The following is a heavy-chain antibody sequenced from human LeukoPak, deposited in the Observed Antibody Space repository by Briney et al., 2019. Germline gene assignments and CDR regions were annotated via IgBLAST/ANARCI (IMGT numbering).Heavy chain of an antibody. CDR1: GFTFSSYG. J-gene: IGHJ4*02. V-gene: IGHV3-30*18. D-gene: IGHD6-13*01. Sequence: GGSLRLPCAASGFTFSSYGMHWVRQAPGKGLEWVAVISYDGSNKYYADSVKGRFTISRDNSKNTLYLQMNSLRAEDTAVYYCAKGGSSWYMFEYYFDYWGQGTLVTVSS. CDR2: ISYDGSNK. CDR3: AKGGSSWYMFEYYFDY.